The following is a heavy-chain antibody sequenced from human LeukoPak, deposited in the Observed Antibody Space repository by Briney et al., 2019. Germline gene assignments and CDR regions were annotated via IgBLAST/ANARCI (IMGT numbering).Heavy chain of an antibody. Sequence: GGSLRLSRAASGFTFNNYWFSWVRQAAGKGLAGVANMNQDGSHKYSVDSVKGRFAISIDNARNSLYLQMNGLRAEDTAVYYCARFRYIGSDLEVFDSWGQGTLVTVSS. CDR2: MNQDGSHK. CDR1: GFTFNNYW. CDR3: ARFRYIGSDLEVFDS. V-gene: IGHV3-7*01. J-gene: IGHJ4*02. D-gene: IGHD5-12*01.